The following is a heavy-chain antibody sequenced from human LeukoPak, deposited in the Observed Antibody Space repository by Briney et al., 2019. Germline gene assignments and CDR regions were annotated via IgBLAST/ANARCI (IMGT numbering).Heavy chain of an antibody. CDR1: GYTFTSYA. Sequence: SVKVSCKASGYTFTSYAISWVRQAPGQGLEWMGGIIPIFGTANYAQKFQGRVTITTDESTSTAYMELSSLRSEDTAVYYCAIVVLDDYGDYGYFDYWGQGTLVTVSS. J-gene: IGHJ4*02. CDR3: AIVVLDDYGDYGYFDY. V-gene: IGHV1-69*05. D-gene: IGHD4-17*01. CDR2: IIPIFGTA.